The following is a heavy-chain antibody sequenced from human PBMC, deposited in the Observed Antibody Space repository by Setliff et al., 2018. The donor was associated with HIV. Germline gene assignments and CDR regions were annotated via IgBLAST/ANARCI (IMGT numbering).Heavy chain of an antibody. CDR2: VNHDENT. D-gene: IGHD3-22*01. CDR3: ARDPSIGYYYDSSGSYFDY. V-gene: IGHV4-38-2*02. J-gene: IGHJ4*02. Sequence: PSETLSLTCAVSNYSISSGYYWGWIRQSPGKGLEWIGEVNHDENTYYNPSLKSRVTISEDTSKNQFSLKLSSVTAADTAVYYCARDPSIGYYYDSSGSYFDYWGQGTLVTVSS. CDR1: NYSISSGYY.